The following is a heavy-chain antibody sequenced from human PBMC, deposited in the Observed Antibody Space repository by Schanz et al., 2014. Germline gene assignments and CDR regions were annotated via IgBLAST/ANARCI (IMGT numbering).Heavy chain of an antibody. J-gene: IGHJ4*02. CDR3: ASSGADYSSNWDFDY. Sequence: QVQLVQSGAEVKKPGASVKVACKASGYTFTSDSMHWVRQAPGQGLEWMGRIIPILGIANYAQKFQGSGTITTGKSTFTAYIDVSNLRSEDTSVYYCASSGADYSSNWDFDYWGQGTLVTVSS. CDR1: GYTFTSDS. CDR2: IIPILGIA. V-gene: IGHV1-69*09. D-gene: IGHD6-13*01.